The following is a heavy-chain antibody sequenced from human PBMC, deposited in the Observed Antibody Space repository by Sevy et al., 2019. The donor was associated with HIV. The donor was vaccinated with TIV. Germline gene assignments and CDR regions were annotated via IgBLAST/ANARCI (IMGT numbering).Heavy chain of an antibody. D-gene: IGHD3-10*01. J-gene: IGHJ6*03. Sequence: SETLSLTCTVSGGSISSYYWSWIRQPPGKGLEWIGYIYYSGSTNYNPSLKSRVPISVDTSKIQFSLKLSSVTAADTAVYYCARRGRYGSGSYFHYYYNMDVWGKGTPVTVSS. CDR3: ARRGRYGSGSYFHYYYNMDV. CDR2: IYYSGST. V-gene: IGHV4-59*12. CDR1: GGSISSYY.